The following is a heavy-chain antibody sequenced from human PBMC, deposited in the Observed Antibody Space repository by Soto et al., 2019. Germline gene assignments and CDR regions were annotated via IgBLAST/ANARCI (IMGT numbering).Heavy chain of an antibody. CDR2: ISYDGSNK. V-gene: IGHV3-30*18. CDR3: AKTLKKLRYFDWLSDEDYYYYYGMDV. J-gene: IGHJ6*02. D-gene: IGHD3-9*01. CDR1: GFTFKSYG. Sequence: SGGSLRLSCAASGFTFKSYGMHWVRQAPGKGLEGVAVISYDGSNKYYADSVKGRFTISRDNSKNTLYLQMNSLRADDTAVYYCAKTLKKLRYFDWLSDEDYYYYYGMDVWGQGTTVTVSS.